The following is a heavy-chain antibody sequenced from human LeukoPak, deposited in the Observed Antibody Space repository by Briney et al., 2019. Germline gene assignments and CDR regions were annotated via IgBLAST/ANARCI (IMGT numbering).Heavy chain of an antibody. CDR2: INPNSGGT. D-gene: IGHD6-13*01. CDR1: GCTFTGYY. CDR3: ARDLAEAAAGYYYYGMDV. V-gene: IGHV1-2*02. J-gene: IGHJ6*02. Sequence: GASVKVSCKASGCTFTGYYMHWVRQAPGQGLEWMGWINPNSGGTNYAQKFQGRVTMTRDTSISTAYMELSRLRSDDTAVYYCARDLAEAAAGYYYYGMDVWGQGTTVTVSS.